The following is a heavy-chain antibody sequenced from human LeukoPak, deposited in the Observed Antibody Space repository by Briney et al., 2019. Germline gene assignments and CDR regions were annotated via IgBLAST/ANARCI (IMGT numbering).Heavy chain of an antibody. D-gene: IGHD4-23*01. CDR2: IWYDGSNK. Sequence: GGSLRLSCAASGFTFSSCGMHWVRQAPGKGLEWVAVIWYDGSNKYYADSVKGRFTISRDNSKNTLYLQMNSLRAEDTAVYYCAREGPTVVTRGFDYWGQGTLVTVSS. CDR1: GFTFSSCG. J-gene: IGHJ4*02. CDR3: AREGPTVVTRGFDY. V-gene: IGHV3-33*01.